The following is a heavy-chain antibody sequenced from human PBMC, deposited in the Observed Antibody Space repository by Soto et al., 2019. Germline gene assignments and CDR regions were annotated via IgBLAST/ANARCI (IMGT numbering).Heavy chain of an antibody. D-gene: IGHD2-15*01. CDR2: ISYDGSNK. CDR3: AKSTAHIVVVVAATLDY. V-gene: IGHV3-30*18. J-gene: IGHJ4*02. CDR1: GFTFSSYG. Sequence: QVQLVESGGGVVQPGRSLRLSCAASGFTFSSYGMHWVRQAPGKGLEWVAVISYDGSNKYYADSVKGRFTISRDNSKNTLYLQMNSLRAEDTAVYYFAKSTAHIVVVVAATLDYWGQGTLVTVSS.